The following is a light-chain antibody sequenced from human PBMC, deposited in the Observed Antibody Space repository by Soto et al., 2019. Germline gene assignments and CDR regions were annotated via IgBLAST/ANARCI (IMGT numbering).Light chain of an antibody. CDR1: QSVSSY. CDR2: DAS. V-gene: IGKV3-11*01. Sequence: EIVLTQSPATLSLSPGERATLSCRASQSVSSYLAWYQQKPGQAPRLLIYDASNRATGIPARFSGSGPGTEFTLTISSLQSEDFAVYFCQQYNNWPITCGQGTRLEIK. J-gene: IGKJ5*01. CDR3: QQYNNWPIT.